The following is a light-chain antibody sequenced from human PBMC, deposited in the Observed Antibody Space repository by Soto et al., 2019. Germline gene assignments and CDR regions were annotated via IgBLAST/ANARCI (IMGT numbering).Light chain of an antibody. CDR1: DSVNNW. CDR3: QQYNRWT. CDR2: DAS. Sequence: DLQVTQSPSTLSASVGDRVTITCRASDSVNNWLAWYQQKPGKAPKLLIYDASSLGSGVPSRFSGSGSGTEFTLTITRLQPDDFATYYCQQYNRWTFGQGTKVDIK. V-gene: IGKV1-5*01. J-gene: IGKJ1*01.